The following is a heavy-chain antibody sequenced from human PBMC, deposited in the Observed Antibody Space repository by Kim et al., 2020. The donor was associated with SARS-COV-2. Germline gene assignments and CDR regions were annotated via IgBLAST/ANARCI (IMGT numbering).Heavy chain of an antibody. J-gene: IGHJ4*02. CDR1: GFTFDDYA. CDR3: AKDMGGGEDWNYLGLDY. D-gene: IGHD1-7*01. Sequence: GGSLRLSCAASGFTFDDYAMHWVRQAPGKGLEWVSGISWNSGSIGYADSVKGRFTISRDNAKNSLYLQMNSLRAEDTALYYCAKDMGGGEDWNYLGLDYWGQGTLVTVSS. V-gene: IGHV3-9*01. CDR2: ISWNSGSI.